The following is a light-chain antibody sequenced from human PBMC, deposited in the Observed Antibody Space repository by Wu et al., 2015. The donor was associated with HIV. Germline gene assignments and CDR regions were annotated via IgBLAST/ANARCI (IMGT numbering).Light chain of an antibody. Sequence: EIVLTQSPGILSLSPGERATLSCRASQSVSRSYLAWYQHKPGQAPRLLISGASSRATGIPDRFSGSGSGTDFTLTISRLEPEDFAVYYCQQYDTSPSITFGQGTRLEIK. CDR2: GAS. V-gene: IGKV3-20*01. CDR1: QSVSRSY. CDR3: QQYDTSPSIT. J-gene: IGKJ5*01.